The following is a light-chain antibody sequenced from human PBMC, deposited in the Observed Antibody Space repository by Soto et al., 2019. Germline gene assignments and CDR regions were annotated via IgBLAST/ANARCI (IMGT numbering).Light chain of an antibody. V-gene: IGKV3-20*01. CDR1: QTVNGNS. Sequence: ETVLTQSPGTLSLSPGERATLSCRASQTVNGNSLGWYQQKPGQAPRLLIYDTSSRATGIPDRFSGSGSGTDFTLTISRREPEDLAVYYCQQCGSLPGTFGQGTRVDIK. CDR3: QQCGSLPGT. J-gene: IGKJ1*01. CDR2: DTS.